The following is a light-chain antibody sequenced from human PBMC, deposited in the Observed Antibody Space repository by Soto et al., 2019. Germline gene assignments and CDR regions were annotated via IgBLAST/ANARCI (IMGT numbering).Light chain of an antibody. J-gene: IGKJ1*01. CDR3: QLYGGSPRT. Sequence: PGERATLSCRASQSVSSSSLAWYQQKRGQAPRLLIHGASSRATGIPDRFSGSGSGTDFTLTISRLEPEDFAVYYCQLYGGSPRTFGQGTKVDIK. V-gene: IGKV3-20*01. CDR2: GAS. CDR1: QSVSSSS.